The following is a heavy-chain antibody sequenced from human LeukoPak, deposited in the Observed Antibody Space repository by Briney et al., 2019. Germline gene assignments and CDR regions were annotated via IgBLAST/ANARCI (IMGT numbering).Heavy chain of an antibody. CDR3: ARVWRIGQQLPTR. V-gene: IGHV7-4-1*02. D-gene: IGHD6-13*01. CDR1: RYTFTGYY. J-gene: IGHJ4*02. Sequence: GASVKVSCKASRYTFTGYYMHWVRQAPGQGLEWMGWINTNTGNPTYAQGFTGRFVFSLDTSVSTAYLQISSLKAEDTAVYYCARVWRIGQQLPTRWGQGTLVTVSS. CDR2: INTNTGNP.